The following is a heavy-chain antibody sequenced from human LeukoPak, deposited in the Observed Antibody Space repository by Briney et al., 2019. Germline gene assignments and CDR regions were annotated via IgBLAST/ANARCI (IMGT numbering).Heavy chain of an antibody. CDR3: ARGHYGSGTGTYPI. J-gene: IGHJ4*02. CDR2: IYYSGST. D-gene: IGHD3-10*01. Sequence: PSETLSLTCTVSGGSISPYYWSCIRQAPGKGLEWIGYIYYSGSTNYNPSLKSRVTISVDTSKNQFSLKLSSVTAADTAMYYCARGHYGSGTGTYPIWGQGTLVTVSS. CDR1: GGSISPYY. V-gene: IGHV4-59*01.